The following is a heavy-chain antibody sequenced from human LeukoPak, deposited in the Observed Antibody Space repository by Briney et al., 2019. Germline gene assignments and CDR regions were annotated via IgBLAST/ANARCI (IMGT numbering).Heavy chain of an antibody. D-gene: IGHD6-19*01. Sequence: SETLSLTCAVSGSSISDNYYWGWIRQPPGKGLEWIGSIYHSGSTFYNNLSLNSRVTISVDTSKNQFSLNLRSVTAADTAVYYCVLAVAGGFDYWGQGTLVTVSS. J-gene: IGHJ4*02. CDR3: VLAVAGGFDY. CDR1: GSSISDNYY. V-gene: IGHV4-38-2*01. CDR2: IYHSGSTF.